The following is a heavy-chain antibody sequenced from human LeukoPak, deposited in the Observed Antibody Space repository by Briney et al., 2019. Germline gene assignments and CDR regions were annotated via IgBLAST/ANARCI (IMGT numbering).Heavy chain of an antibody. V-gene: IGHV4-61*05. CDR3: ARGGSYVDY. Sequence: SETLSLTCTVSGGSISSSSYYWGWIRQPPGKGLEWIGYIYYSGSTNYNPSLKSRVTISVDTSKNQFSLKLSSVTAADTAVYYCARGGSYVDYWGQGTLVTVSS. CDR1: GGSISSSSYY. J-gene: IGHJ4*02. D-gene: IGHD1-26*01. CDR2: IYYSGST.